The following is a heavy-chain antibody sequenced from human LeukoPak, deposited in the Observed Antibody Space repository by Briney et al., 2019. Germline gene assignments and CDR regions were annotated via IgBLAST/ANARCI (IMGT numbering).Heavy chain of an antibody. V-gene: IGHV3-21*06. CDR3: TRDQPSSGWGFDS. Sequence: GGSLRLSCATSGFTSSAYSMNWVRHAPGKGLEWVANINGRGSSIHYADSIKGRFTISRDNTKDLLYLQMTSLRADDTALYYCTRDQPSSGWGFDSWGRGTLVIVSS. J-gene: IGHJ4*02. CDR2: INGRGSSI. CDR1: GFTSSAYS. D-gene: IGHD6-19*01.